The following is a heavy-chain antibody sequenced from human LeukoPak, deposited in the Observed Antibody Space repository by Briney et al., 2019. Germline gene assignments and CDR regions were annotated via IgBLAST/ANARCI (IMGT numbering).Heavy chain of an antibody. CDR1: GFRLTNFW. V-gene: IGHV3-7*04. J-gene: IGHJ5*02. CDR2: IHPEGNEK. CDR3: ARGDAFSDDH. Sequence: GGCLRLACAVSGFRLTNFWVSSVRQAPGGGLEWVANIHPEGNEKNHVECVKGRFTISRDNTKNLLFLQMNGHRAEDTAVYYCARGDAFSDDHWGQGALVTVSS.